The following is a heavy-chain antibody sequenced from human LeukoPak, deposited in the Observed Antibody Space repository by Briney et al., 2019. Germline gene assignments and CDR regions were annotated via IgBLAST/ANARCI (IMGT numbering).Heavy chain of an antibody. CDR2: IYYSGST. CDR3: ARHNEGGDSSGYYYDFDY. D-gene: IGHD3-22*01. V-gene: IGHV4-39*01. CDR1: GGSISSSSYY. Sequence: SETLSLTCTVSGGSISSSSYYWGWIRQPPGKGLEWVGSIYYSGSTYYNPPLKSRVTISVDTSKNQFSLKLSSVTAADTAVYYCARHNEGGDSSGYYYDFDYWGQGTLVTVSS. J-gene: IGHJ4*02.